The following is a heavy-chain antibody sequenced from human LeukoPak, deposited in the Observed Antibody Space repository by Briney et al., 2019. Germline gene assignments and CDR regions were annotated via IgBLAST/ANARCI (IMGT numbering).Heavy chain of an antibody. J-gene: IGHJ4*02. D-gene: IGHD3-10*01. CDR2: IKQDESEK. CDR1: GFTFSNYW. CDR3: ARDRAGSY. V-gene: IGHV3-7*01. Sequence: GGSLRLSCAASGFTFSNYWMSWVRQAPGKGLEWVANIKQDESEKYHVDSVKGRLTISRDNAKNSLYLQMNSLRAEDTAVYYCARDRAGSYWGQGTLVTVSS.